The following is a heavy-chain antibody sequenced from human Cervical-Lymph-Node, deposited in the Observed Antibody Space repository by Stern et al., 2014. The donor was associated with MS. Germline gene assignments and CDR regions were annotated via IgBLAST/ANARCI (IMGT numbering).Heavy chain of an antibody. CDR3: ARDLSGDGDLYLDY. Sequence: VQLAASGAEVKKPGASVKVACPASGFTFTDYYIHWVRQAPGQGLEWMGWIKANSGDTRYAQNFQVRVTMASDTSISTAQMELKGLTSDDTAVYYCARDLSGDGDLYLDYWGQGTLVTVSS. D-gene: IGHD7-27*01. CDR2: IKANSGDT. CDR1: GFTFTDYY. J-gene: IGHJ4*02. V-gene: IGHV1-2*02.